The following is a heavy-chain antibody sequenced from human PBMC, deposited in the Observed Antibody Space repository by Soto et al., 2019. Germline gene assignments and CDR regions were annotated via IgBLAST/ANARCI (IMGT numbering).Heavy chain of an antibody. Sequence: SETLSLTCTVSGFFISSGNYWGWIRKPPGKGLEWIGSIFHGGNTYHNPSLKSRVTISVDMSKNQFSLKLNSVTAADTAVYYCARARWYDAFDVWGQGTVVTVSS. V-gene: IGHV4-38-2*02. CDR2: IFHGGNT. J-gene: IGHJ3*01. D-gene: IGHD2-15*01. CDR3: ARARWYDAFDV. CDR1: GFFISSGNY.